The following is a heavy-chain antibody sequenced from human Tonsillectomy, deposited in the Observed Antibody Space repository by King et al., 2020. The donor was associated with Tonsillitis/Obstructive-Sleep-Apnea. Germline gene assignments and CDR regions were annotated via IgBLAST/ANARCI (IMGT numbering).Heavy chain of an antibody. V-gene: IGHV3-53*01. D-gene: IGHD4-11*01. Sequence: VQLVESGGGLIQPGGSLRLSWAASGFTVSSNYMSWVRPAPGKGLEWVSVIYIGGGIYFADSVKGRFTISRDNSKNTLYLQMNSLRAEDTAVYYCARGGGSNYGGSFDYWGQGTLVTVSS. CDR2: IYIGGGI. CDR3: ARGGGSNYGGSFDY. J-gene: IGHJ4*02. CDR1: GFTVSSNY.